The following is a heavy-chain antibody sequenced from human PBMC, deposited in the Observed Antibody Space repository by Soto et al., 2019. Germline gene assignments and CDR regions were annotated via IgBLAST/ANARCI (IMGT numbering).Heavy chain of an antibody. CDR3: ARAIEMATIGWFDP. Sequence: PGASLKISCKASGYSFTSYWIGWVRHMPGKGLEWMGIIYPGDSDTRYRPSLLGQVTISADKSISTAYLQWSSLKASDTAIYYCARAIEMATIGWFDPWGQGTRVTAPQ. D-gene: IGHD5-12*01. CDR2: IYPGDSDT. V-gene: IGHV5-51*01. CDR1: GYSFTSYW. J-gene: IGHJ5*02.